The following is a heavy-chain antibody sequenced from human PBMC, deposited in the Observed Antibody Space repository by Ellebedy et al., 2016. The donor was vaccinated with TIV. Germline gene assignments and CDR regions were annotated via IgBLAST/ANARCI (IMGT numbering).Heavy chain of an antibody. J-gene: IGHJ4*02. CDR3: AKHQGLRYLDWGAVDY. V-gene: IGHV3-30*02. Sequence: PGGSLRLSCVASGFTFSAYDMHWVRQAPGKGLEWVALIQDDGRNEYYADSVKGRFSISRDNSKNTLFLQMNSLRPGDTALYYCAKHQGLRYLDWGAVDYWGQGAPVTVSS. CDR1: GFTFSAYD. D-gene: IGHD3-9*01. CDR2: IQDDGRNE.